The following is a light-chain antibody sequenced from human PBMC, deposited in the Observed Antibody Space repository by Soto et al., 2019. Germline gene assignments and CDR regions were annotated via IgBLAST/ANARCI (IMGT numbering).Light chain of an antibody. CDR2: EVS. J-gene: IGLJ1*01. V-gene: IGLV2-14*01. Sequence: QSALTQPASVSGSPGQSITISCTGTSSDVGGYNYVSWYQQHPGKAPKLMIYEVSRRPSGVSNRFSGSKSGNTASLTISGLQAEDEGDYYCSSYTSSSTALFGTGTKVTVL. CDR1: SSDVGGYNY. CDR3: SSYTSSSTAL.